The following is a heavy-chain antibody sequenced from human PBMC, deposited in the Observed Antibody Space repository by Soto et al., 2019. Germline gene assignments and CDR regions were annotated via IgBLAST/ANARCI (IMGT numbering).Heavy chain of an antibody. J-gene: IGHJ4*02. Sequence: ASVKVSCKASGYTFTSYYMHWVRQAPGQGLEGMGIINPSGGSTSYAQKYQGSVTMTRDTSTSTVYMELSSLRSEDTAVYYCASNLGWSSGWYNWGQGTLVTVSS. CDR3: ASNLGWSSGWYN. CDR1: GYTFTSYY. D-gene: IGHD6-19*01. V-gene: IGHV1-46*01. CDR2: INPSGGST.